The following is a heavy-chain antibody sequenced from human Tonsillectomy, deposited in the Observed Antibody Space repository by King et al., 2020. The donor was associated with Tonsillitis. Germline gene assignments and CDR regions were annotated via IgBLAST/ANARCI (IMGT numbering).Heavy chain of an antibody. Sequence: VQLVESGGGLVQPGGSLRLSCAASGFTFSDHYMDWVRQAPGKGLEWVGRTRNKANSYTTEYAASVKGRFTISRDDSKNSLYLQMNSLKTEDTAVYYCAREPNGSGVSCYWFDPWGQGTLVTVSS. CDR2: TRNKANSYTT. CDR3: AREPNGSGVSCYWFDP. CDR1: GFTFSDHY. J-gene: IGHJ5*02. D-gene: IGHD2-15*01. V-gene: IGHV3-72*01.